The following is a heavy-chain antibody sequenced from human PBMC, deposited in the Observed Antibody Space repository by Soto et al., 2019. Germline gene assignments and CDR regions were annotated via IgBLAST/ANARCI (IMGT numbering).Heavy chain of an antibody. D-gene: IGHD5-12*01. Sequence: EVQLLESGGGLVQPGGSLRLSCAASGFTFSSDAMSWVRQAPGKGLEWVSAISGSGGSTYYADSVQGRFTISRDNSKNTLYLQMNSRRAKDTAVSYCARAPWGGGYDSRFVYWGQGTLVTVSS. CDR3: ARAPWGGGYDSRFVY. CDR2: ISGSGGST. J-gene: IGHJ4*02. V-gene: IGHV3-23*01. CDR1: GFTFSSDA.